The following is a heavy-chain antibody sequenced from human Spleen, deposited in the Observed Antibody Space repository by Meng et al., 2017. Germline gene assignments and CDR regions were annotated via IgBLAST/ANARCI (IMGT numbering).Heavy chain of an antibody. Sequence: QVQLVQAGTEVKKPGASVKVSCKASGYTFTGYYIHWTRQAPGQGLEWMGQINPNSGDTNYAQKFQGRVTVTRDTSISTAYMELNSLTSDDTAVYFCARASSGMTSGAAIDYWGQGTLVTVSS. CDR2: INPNSGDT. D-gene: IGHD3-10*01. CDR3: ARASSGMTSGAAIDY. J-gene: IGHJ4*02. CDR1: GYTFTGYY. V-gene: IGHV1-2*06.